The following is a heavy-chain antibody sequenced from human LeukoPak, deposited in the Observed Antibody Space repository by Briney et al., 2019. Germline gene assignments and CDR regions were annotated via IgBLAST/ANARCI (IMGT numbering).Heavy chain of an antibody. CDR3: ARDRSSTWSIDY. J-gene: IGHJ4*02. CDR1: GFTFSRSG. V-gene: IGHV3-30*03. D-gene: IGHD6-13*01. CDR2: ISHDGSSK. Sequence: GGSLRLSCVASGFTFSRSGMHWVRQAPGKGLEWVAVISHDGSSKHCADSVKGRFTISRDNSKNTLYLQMDSLRTEDTAVYYCARDRSSTWSIDYWGQGTLVTVSS.